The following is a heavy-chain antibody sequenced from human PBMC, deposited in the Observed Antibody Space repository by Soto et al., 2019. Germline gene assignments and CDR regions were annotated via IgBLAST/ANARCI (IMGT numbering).Heavy chain of an antibody. D-gene: IGHD3-3*01. CDR1: GFTFSTYA. Sequence: GGSLRLSCAASGFTFSTYAMSWVRQAPGKGLEWVVGISASGDNSYCADSVKGRFTISRDNSKGTLYLQTNNLRAEDTAVYYCADGGEWSFNFVYWGQGTLVTVSS. CDR3: ADGGEWSFNFVY. CDR2: ISASGDNS. J-gene: IGHJ4*02. V-gene: IGHV3-23*01.